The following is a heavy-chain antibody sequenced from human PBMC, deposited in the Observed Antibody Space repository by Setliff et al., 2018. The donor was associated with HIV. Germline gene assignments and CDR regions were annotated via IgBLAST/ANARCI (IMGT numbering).Heavy chain of an antibody. V-gene: IGHV4-38-2*02. CDR3: AKDCSGGSCYYYYMDV. J-gene: IGHJ6*03. D-gene: IGHD2-15*01. CDR2: LFYGGST. Sequence: SETLSLTCAVSGYSISSGYYWGWIRQPPGKGLEWIGSLFYGGSTHYTPSLKSRVSISVDTSKNQFSLRLSSVTAADTAVYYCAKDCSGGSCYYYYMDVWDKGTTVTVSS. CDR1: GYSISSGYY.